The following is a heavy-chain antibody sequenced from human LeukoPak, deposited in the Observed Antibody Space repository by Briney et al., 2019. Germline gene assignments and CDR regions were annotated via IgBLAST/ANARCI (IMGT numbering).Heavy chain of an antibody. D-gene: IGHD1-26*01. J-gene: IGHJ4*02. Sequence: PSETLSLTCAVYGGSFSGYYWSWIRQPPGKGLEWIGEINHSGSTNYNPSLKSRDTISVDTSKNQFSLKLSSVTAADTAVYYCHSGSYYLDYWGQGTLVTVSS. CDR2: INHSGST. V-gene: IGHV4-34*01. CDR3: HSGSYYLDY. CDR1: GGSFSGYY.